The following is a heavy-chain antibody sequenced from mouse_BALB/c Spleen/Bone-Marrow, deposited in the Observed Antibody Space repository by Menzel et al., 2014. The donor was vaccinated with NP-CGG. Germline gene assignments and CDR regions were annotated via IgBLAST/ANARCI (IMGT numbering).Heavy chain of an antibody. CDR3: TRGGNWDDFDY. J-gene: IGHJ2*01. D-gene: IGHD4-1*01. CDR1: GFTFSSFG. CDR2: ISSGSSNI. Sequence: EVMLVESGGGLVQPGGSRKLSCAASGFTFSSFGMHWVRQAPEKGLEWVAYISSGSSNIHYEDTVKGRFTISRDNPKNTLFLQMTSLRSEDTAMYYCTRGGNWDDFDYWGQGTTLTVSS. V-gene: IGHV5-17*02.